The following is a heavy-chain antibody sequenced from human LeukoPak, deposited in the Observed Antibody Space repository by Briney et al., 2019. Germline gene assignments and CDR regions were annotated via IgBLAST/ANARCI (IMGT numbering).Heavy chain of an antibody. CDR1: GFTFSGSA. J-gene: IGHJ5*02. V-gene: IGHV3-73*01. D-gene: IGHD1-26*01. Sequence: GGSLKLSCAASGFTFSGSAIHWVRQSSGKGLEWVGQIDKKDKGYATATAYAASVKGRFTISRDDLINTAYLQMKSLKTEDTAHYYCTRDSGTYNWFDPWGQGTLVTVSS. CDR3: TRDSGTYNWFDP. CDR2: IDKKDKGYATAT.